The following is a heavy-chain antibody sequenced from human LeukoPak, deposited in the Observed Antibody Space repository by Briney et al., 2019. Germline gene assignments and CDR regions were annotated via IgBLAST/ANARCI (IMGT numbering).Heavy chain of an antibody. J-gene: IGHJ4*02. CDR2: ISGSGGST. CDR3: AKASGRYGSGLGYYFDY. V-gene: IGHV3-23*01. Sequence: PGGSLRLSCAASGFTFSSYAMSWVRQAPGKGLEWVSAISGSGGSTYYADSVKGRFTISRDNSKNTLYLQMNSLRPEDTAVYYCAKASGRYGSGLGYYFDYWGQGTLVTVSS. CDR1: GFTFSSYA. D-gene: IGHD3-10*01.